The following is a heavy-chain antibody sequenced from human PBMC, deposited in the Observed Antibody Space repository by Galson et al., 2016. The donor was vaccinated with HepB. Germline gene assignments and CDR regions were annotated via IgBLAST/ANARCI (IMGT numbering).Heavy chain of an antibody. CDR2: IYSSGST. CDR1: GGSISAANFY. CDR3: ARDRVTVIRGVTALDD. V-gene: IGHV4-39*07. J-gene: IGHJ4*02. D-gene: IGHD3-10*01. Sequence: ETLSLTCVVSGGSISAANFYWGWIRQPPGKGLEWIGHIYSSGSTHYNPSLNSRVTISLDTSKNQVSLKLNSVTAADTALYFCARDRVTVIRGVTALDDWGQGILVTVSS.